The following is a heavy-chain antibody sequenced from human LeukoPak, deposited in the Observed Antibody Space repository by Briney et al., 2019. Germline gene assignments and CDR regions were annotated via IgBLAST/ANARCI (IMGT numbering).Heavy chain of an antibody. CDR3: ARARGITGISPLAA. CDR1: GYTFTGFY. Sequence: GASVKVSCKASGYTFTGFYMHWVRQAPGQGLEWMGWINPNSGDTNYAQKFQGRVAMTTDTSITTGYMDLSRLTSDDTAVYYCARARGITGISPLAAWGQGTPVTVSS. D-gene: IGHD1-14*01. V-gene: IGHV1-2*02. J-gene: IGHJ5*02. CDR2: INPNSGDT.